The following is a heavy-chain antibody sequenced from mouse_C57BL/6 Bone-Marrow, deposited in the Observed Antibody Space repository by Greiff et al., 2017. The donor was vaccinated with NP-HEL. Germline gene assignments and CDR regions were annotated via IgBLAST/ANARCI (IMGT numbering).Heavy chain of an antibody. CDR1: GYTFTSYW. D-gene: IGHD2-2*01. V-gene: IGHV1-53*01. J-gene: IGHJ1*03. Sequence: VQLQQPGTELVKPGTSVKLSCKSSGYTFTSYWMHWVKQRPGQGLEWIGNINPSNGGTNYNEKFKSKATLTVDKSSSTAYMQLSSLTSDDSAVYSCAREGRWVRGGYWYCDVGDTGTAVTVTA. CDR2: INPSNGGT. CDR3: AREGRWVRGGYWYCDV.